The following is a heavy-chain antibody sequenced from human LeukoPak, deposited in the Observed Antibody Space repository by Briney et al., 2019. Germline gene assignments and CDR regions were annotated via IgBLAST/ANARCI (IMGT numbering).Heavy chain of an antibody. D-gene: IGHD3-10*01. Sequence: GGSLRLSCAASGFTLSDYWMSWVRQAPGKGLEWVSYISSSSSTIYYADSVKGRLTISRDNAKNSLYLQMNSLRAEDTALYYCAKDIWTQGAFDIWGQGTMVTVSS. J-gene: IGHJ3*02. CDR2: ISSSSSTI. V-gene: IGHV3-48*04. CDR1: GFTLSDYW. CDR3: AKDIWTQGAFDI.